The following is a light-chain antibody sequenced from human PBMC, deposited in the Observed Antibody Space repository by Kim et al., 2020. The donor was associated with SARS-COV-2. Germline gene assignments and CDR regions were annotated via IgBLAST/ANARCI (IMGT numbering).Light chain of an antibody. Sequence: QSALTQPASVSGSPGQPITISCTGTNSDNGGHNSASWYQQYPGTAPKLLIYDVTRRASGISNRFSGSKSGNTASLTITGLQTEDEADYYCSSYTTSTTWVFGGGTQLTVL. V-gene: IGLV2-14*03. J-gene: IGLJ3*02. CDR3: SSYTTSTTWV. CDR1: NSDNGGHNS. CDR2: DVT.